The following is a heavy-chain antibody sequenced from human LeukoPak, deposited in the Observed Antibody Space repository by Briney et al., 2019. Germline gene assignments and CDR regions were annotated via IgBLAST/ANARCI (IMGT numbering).Heavy chain of an antibody. CDR2: IYYSGST. J-gene: IGHJ4*02. Sequence: SQTLSLTRTVSGGSISSGGYYWSWIRQHPGKGLEWIGHIYYSGSTYYNPSLKSRVTISVDTSKNQFSLKLSSVTAADTAVYYCARESYGSGSPGDWGQGTLVTVSS. D-gene: IGHD3-10*01. V-gene: IGHV4-31*03. CDR1: GGSISSGGYY. CDR3: ARESYGSGSPGD.